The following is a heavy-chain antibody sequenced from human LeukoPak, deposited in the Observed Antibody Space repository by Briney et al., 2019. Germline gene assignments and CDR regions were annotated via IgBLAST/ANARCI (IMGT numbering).Heavy chain of an antibody. CDR1: GFAFSTYA. CDR3: ARDWRGYTFDY. CDR2: ISSSGSTI. D-gene: IGHD3-3*01. J-gene: IGHJ4*02. Sequence: GGSLRLSCAASGFAFSTYAMHWVRQAPGKGLEWVSYISSSGSTIYYADSVKGRFTISRDNAKNSLYLQMNSLRAEDTAVYYCARDWRGYTFDYWGQGTLVTVSS. V-gene: IGHV3-48*04.